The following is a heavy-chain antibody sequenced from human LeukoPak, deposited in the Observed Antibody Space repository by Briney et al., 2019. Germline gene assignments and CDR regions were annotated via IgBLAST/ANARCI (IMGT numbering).Heavy chain of an antibody. Sequence: PGGSLRLSCAASGFRFSNHWMSWVRQAPGKGLEWVANIKQDGSDKYYVDSVKGRFTISRDNAKNSLYLQMNSLRAEDSAVYYCARDHYFAVVPAAGAFDIWGQGTMVTVSS. CDR1: GFRFSNHW. CDR2: IKQDGSDK. V-gene: IGHV3-7*01. J-gene: IGHJ3*02. CDR3: ARDHYFAVVPAAGAFDI. D-gene: IGHD2-2*01.